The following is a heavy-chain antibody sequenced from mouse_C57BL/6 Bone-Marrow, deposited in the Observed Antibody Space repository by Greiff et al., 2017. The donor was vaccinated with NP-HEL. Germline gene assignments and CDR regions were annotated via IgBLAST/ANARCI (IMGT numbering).Heavy chain of an antibody. CDR2: INPNNGGT. V-gene: IGHV1-26*01. D-gene: IGHD2-1*01. CDR1: GYTFTDYY. J-gene: IGHJ2*01. CDR3: AIYGNYLFDY. Sequence: VQLQQSGPELVKPGASVKISCKASGYTFTDYYMNWVKQSHGKSLEWIGDINPNNGGTSYNQKFKGKATLTVDKSSSTAYMELRSLTSEDSAVYYCAIYGNYLFDYWGQGTTLTVSS.